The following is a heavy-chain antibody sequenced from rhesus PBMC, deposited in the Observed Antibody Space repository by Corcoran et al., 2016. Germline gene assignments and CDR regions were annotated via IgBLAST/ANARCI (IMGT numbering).Heavy chain of an antibody. CDR2: INPYNGNT. V-gene: IGHV1S2*01. J-gene: IGHJ4*01. CDR3: ASGLEYCSSTYCSSDFYY. CDR1: GYTFTDYY. Sequence: QVQLVQSGAEVKKPGSSVKVSCKASGYTFTDYYMHWVRQAPRQGLEWMGWINPYNGNTKYAQKFQGGGTMTRDTATSTAYMELSSLRSEYTAVYYCASGLEYCSSTYCSSDFYYWGQGVLVTVSS. D-gene: IGHD2-15*01.